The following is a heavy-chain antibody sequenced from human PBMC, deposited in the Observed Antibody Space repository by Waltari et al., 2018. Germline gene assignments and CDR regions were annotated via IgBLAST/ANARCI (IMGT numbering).Heavy chain of an antibody. CDR2: IYYSGST. CDR3: ARHPAMTIMLWYFDL. J-gene: IGHJ2*01. V-gene: IGHV4-39*01. CDR1: GCSISSSSYY. Sequence: QLQLQESGPGLVKPSETLSLSCTVSGCSISSSSYYWGWIRQPPGKGLEWIGSIYYSGSTYYNPSLKSRVTISVDTSKNQFSLKLSSVTAADTAVYYCARHPAMTIMLWYFDLWGRGTLVTVSS. D-gene: IGHD2-8*01.